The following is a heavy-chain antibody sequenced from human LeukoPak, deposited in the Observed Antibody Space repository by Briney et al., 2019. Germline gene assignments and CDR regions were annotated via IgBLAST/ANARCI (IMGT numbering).Heavy chain of an antibody. CDR3: ARVNYDYYYYMDV. CDR2: IYYSGST. D-gene: IGHD4-23*01. J-gene: IGHJ6*03. CDR1: GGSISSGDYY. V-gene: IGHV4-30-4*08. Sequence: TSQTVSLTCTVSGGSISSGDYYWSWIRQPPGKGLEWIGYIYYSGSTYYNPSLKSRGTISVDTSKNQFSLKLSSVTAADTAVYYCARVNYDYYYYMDVWGKGTTVTVSS.